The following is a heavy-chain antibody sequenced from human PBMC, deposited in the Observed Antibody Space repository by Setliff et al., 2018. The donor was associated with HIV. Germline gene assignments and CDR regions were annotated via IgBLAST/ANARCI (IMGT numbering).Heavy chain of an antibody. CDR3: AKDNSEHCPTGRLDY. CDR2: SSGSSSYI. V-gene: IGHV3-11*03. Sequence: PGGSLRLSCAASGFTFSDYYMTWIRQAPGKGLEWISPSSGSSSYIEYTDSVRGRITISRDNAKNSLYQQMNSLRVDDTAVYYCAKDNSEHCPTGRLDYWGQGTLVTVSS. CDR1: GFTFSDYY. J-gene: IGHJ4*02. D-gene: IGHD2-15*01.